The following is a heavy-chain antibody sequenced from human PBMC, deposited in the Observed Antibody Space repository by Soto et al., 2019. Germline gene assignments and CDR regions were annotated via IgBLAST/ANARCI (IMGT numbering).Heavy chain of an antibody. J-gene: IGHJ4*02. Sequence: TSETLSLTCTVSGGSISSYYWSWVRQPPGKGLEWIGYIYYSGSTNYNPSLKSRVTISVDTSKNQFSLKLSSVTAADTAVYYCARSYCRSGSCSPLDYWGQGTLVTVSS. D-gene: IGHD2-15*01. CDR3: ARSYCRSGSCSPLDY. V-gene: IGHV4-59*01. CDR1: GGSISSYY. CDR2: IYYSGST.